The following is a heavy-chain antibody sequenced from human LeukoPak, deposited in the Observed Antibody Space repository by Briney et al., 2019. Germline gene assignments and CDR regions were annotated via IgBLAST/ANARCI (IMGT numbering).Heavy chain of an antibody. CDR2: IYPDDSDT. Sequence: GESLKISCKVSGYNFANYWIDWVRQMPGKGLEWMGIIYPDDSDTKYSPSFQGQVTISADKSISTAYLQWSSLKASDTAMYYCARHSFSGWYDAFDIWGQGTMVTVSS. V-gene: IGHV5-51*01. J-gene: IGHJ3*02. D-gene: IGHD6-19*01. CDR1: GYNFANYW. CDR3: ARHSFSGWYDAFDI.